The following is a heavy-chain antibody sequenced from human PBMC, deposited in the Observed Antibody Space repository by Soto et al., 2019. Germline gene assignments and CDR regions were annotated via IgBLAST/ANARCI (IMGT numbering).Heavy chain of an antibody. CDR2: ISGYNGNT. CDR3: ARDERNHLEY. D-gene: IGHD1-1*01. CDR1: GYTFTSYS. V-gene: IGHV1-18*04. J-gene: IGHJ4*02. Sequence: EASVKVSCKASGYTFTSYSINWVRQAPGQGLEWMGLISGYNGNTNYAQKFQGRVTMTTDTSTSTAYMELRSLRSDDTAVYYCARDERNHLEYWGQGTLVTVSS.